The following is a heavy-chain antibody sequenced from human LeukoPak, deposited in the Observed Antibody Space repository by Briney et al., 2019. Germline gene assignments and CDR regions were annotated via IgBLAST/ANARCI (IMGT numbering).Heavy chain of an antibody. J-gene: IGHJ4*02. CDR2: IYYSGST. CDR3: ARGDGYCSGGSCYTDY. CDR1: GGSIRSSYYY. Sequence: KPSETLSLTCTVSGGSIRSSYYYWGWIRQPPGKGLEWIGYIYYSGSTYYNPSLKSRVTISVDTSKNQFSLKLSSVTAADTAVYYCARGDGYCSGGSCYTDYWGQGTLVTVSS. D-gene: IGHD2-15*01. V-gene: IGHV4-31*03.